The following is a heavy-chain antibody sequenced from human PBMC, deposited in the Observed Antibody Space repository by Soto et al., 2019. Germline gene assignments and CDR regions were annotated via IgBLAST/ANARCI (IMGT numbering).Heavy chain of an antibody. D-gene: IGHD6-19*01. CDR3: ARGREAVAGTGYYYYGMDV. CDR2: INHSGST. Sequence: SETLSLTCAVYDGSFSGYYWSWIRQPPGKGLEWIGEINHSGSTNYNPSLKSRVTISVDTSKNQFSLKLSSVTAADTAVYYCARGREAVAGTGYYYYGMDVWGQGTTVTVSS. V-gene: IGHV4-34*01. J-gene: IGHJ6*02. CDR1: DGSFSGYY.